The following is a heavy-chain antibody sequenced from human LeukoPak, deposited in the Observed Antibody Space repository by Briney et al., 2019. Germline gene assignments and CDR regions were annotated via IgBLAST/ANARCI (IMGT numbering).Heavy chain of an antibody. V-gene: IGHV4-31*03. CDR1: GGSISSGGYY. J-gene: IGHJ4*02. CDR2: IYYSGST. D-gene: IGHD3-10*01. CDR3: ARRTTYYYGSGSYDYFDY. Sequence: SQTLSLTCTVSGGSISSGGYYWSWIRQHPGKGLEWIGYIYYSGSTYYNPSLKSRVTISVDTSKNQSSLKLSSVTAADTAVYYCARRTTYYYGSGSYDYFDYWGQGTLVTVSS.